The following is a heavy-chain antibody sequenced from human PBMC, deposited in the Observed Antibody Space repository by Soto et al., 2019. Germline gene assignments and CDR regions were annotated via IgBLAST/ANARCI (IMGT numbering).Heavy chain of an antibody. CDR2: IIPIFGTA. V-gene: IGHV1-69*01. Sequence: QVQLVQSGAEVKKPGSSVKVSCKASGGTFSSYAISWVRQAPGQGLEWMGGIIPIFGTANYAQKFQGRVTITADEPTSTAYMELSSLRSEDTAVYYCARGPQAQYSSSSVWYFDLWGRGTLVTVSS. J-gene: IGHJ2*01. CDR1: GGTFSSYA. CDR3: ARGPQAQYSSSSVWYFDL. D-gene: IGHD6-6*01.